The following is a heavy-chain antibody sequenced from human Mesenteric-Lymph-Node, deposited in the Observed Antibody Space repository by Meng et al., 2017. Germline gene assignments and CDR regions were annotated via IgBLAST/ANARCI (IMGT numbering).Heavy chain of an antibody. CDR3: AKHDSEYYYDKYYFDN. CDR1: GFTFSNYA. CDR2: ISGSGGST. V-gene: IGHV3-23*01. Sequence: GESLKISCAASGFTFSNYAMSWVRQAPGKGLEWVSTISGSGGSTYYADSVKGRFTISRDNSKNTLYLQMNSLRADDTAVYYCAKHDSEYYYDKYYFDNWGQGTLVTVSS. D-gene: IGHD3-22*01. J-gene: IGHJ4*02.